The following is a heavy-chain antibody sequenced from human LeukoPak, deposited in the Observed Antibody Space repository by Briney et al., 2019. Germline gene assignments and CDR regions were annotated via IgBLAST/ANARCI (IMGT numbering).Heavy chain of an antibody. CDR1: GFTFSSYA. V-gene: IGHV3-30-3*01. J-gene: IGHJ4*02. Sequence: GGSLRLSCVASGFTFSSYAMHWVRQAPGKGLEWVAVISYDGSNKYYADSVKGRFTISRDNSKNTLHLQMNSLRAEDTAVYYCARVSDSSSWYPSYYFDYWGQGTLVTVSS. D-gene: IGHD6-13*01. CDR2: ISYDGSNK. CDR3: ARVSDSSSWYPSYYFDY.